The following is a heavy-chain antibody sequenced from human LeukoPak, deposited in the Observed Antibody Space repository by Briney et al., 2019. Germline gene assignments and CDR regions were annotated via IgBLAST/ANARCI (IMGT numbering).Heavy chain of an antibody. CDR2: IYYSGST. D-gene: IGHD5-24*01. V-gene: IGHV4-30-4*08. CDR3: ARDRDGYNPFDY. J-gene: IGHJ4*02. CDR1: GGSISSGDYY. Sequence: SETLSLTCTVSGGSISSGDYYWSWIRQPRGKGLEWIGYIYYSGSTYYNPSLKSRVTISVDTSKNQFSLKLSSVTAADTAVYYCARDRDGYNPFDYWGQGTLVTVSS.